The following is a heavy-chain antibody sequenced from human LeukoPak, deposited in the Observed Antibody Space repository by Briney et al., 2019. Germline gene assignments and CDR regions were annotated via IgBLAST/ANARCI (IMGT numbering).Heavy chain of an antibody. CDR3: ARDAGLHYYDSSGYLD. CDR2: ISYDGSNK. Sequence: GGSLRLSCAASGFTFSSYAMHWVRQAPGKGLEWVAVISYDGSNKYYADSVKGRFTISRDNSKNTLYLQMNSLRAEDTAVYYCARDAGLHYYDSSGYLDWGQGTLVTVSS. J-gene: IGHJ4*02. D-gene: IGHD3-22*01. CDR1: GFTFSSYA. V-gene: IGHV3-30*14.